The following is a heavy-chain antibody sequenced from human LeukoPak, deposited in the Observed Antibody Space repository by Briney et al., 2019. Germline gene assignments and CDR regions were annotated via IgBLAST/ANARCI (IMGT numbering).Heavy chain of an antibody. CDR1: RFAFSSYA. Sequence: TGGSLRLSCAASRFAFSSYAMHWVRQAPGKGLEWVAVISYGGSNKYYADSVKGRFTISRDNSMNTLYLQMNSLRAEDTAVYYCARVNVCPRCHFDYWGQGTLVTVSS. D-gene: IGHD3-16*01. J-gene: IGHJ4*02. CDR2: ISYGGSNK. CDR3: ARVNVCPRCHFDY. V-gene: IGHV3-30-3*01.